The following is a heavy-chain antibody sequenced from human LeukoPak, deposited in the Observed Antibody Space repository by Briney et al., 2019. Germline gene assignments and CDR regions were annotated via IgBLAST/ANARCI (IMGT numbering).Heavy chain of an antibody. CDR1: GFTFSSYA. D-gene: IGHD6-13*01. CDR2: ISGSGGST. J-gene: IGHJ4*02. Sequence: GGSLRLSCAASGFTFSSYAMSWVRQAPGKGLEWVSAISGSGGSTYYADSVKGRFTISRDNSKNTLYLRMNSLRAEDTAVYYCANAGYSSSWYLTISYDYWGQGTLVTVSS. CDR3: ANAGYSSSWYLTISYDY. V-gene: IGHV3-23*01.